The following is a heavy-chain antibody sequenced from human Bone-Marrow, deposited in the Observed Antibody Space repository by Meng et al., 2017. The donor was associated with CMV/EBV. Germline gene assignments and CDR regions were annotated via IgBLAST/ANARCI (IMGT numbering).Heavy chain of an antibody. D-gene: IGHD6-19*01. V-gene: IGHV3-30-3*01. CDR2: ISYDGSNK. CDR3: ARALDSSGWSYYYYYGMDV. J-gene: IGHJ6*02. Sequence: GGSLRLSCAASGFTFSSYAMHWVRQAPGKGLEWVAVISYDGSNKYYADSVKGRFTISRDNSKNTLYLQMNSLRAEDTAVYYCARALDSSGWSYYYYYGMDVWGQGTTVTVSS. CDR1: GFTFSSYA.